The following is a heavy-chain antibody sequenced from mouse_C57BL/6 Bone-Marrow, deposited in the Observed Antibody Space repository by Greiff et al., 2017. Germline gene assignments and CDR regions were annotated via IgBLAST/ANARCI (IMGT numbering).Heavy chain of an antibody. CDR2: IHPNSGST. V-gene: IGHV1-64*01. D-gene: IGHD1-1*01. CDR1: GYTFTSYW. CDR3: ARRPSYYGSSPYAMDY. J-gene: IGHJ4*01. Sequence: QVQLQQPGAELVKPGASVKLSCKASGYTFTSYWMHWVKQRPGQGLEWIGMIHPNSGSTNYNEKFKSKATLTVDKSSSTAYMQLSSLTSEDSAVYYCARRPSYYGSSPYAMDYWGQGTSVTVSS.